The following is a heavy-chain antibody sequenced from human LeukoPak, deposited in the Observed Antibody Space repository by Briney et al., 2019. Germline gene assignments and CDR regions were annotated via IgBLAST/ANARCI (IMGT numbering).Heavy chain of an antibody. J-gene: IGHJ6*02. CDR3: ARDRGYDFWSGYSAGGDGMDV. CDR1: GGSISSYY. V-gene: IGHV4-59*12. D-gene: IGHD3-3*01. Sequence: SETLSLTCSVSGGSISSYYWSWIRQPPGKGLEWIGHIYYSGTTNYNPSLKSRVTISIDTSKNQFSLKLSSVTAADTAVYYCARDRGYDFWSGYSAGGDGMDVWGQGTTVTVSS. CDR2: IYYSGTT.